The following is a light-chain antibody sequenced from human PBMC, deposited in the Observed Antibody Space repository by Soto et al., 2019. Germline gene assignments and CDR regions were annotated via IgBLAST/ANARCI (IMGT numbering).Light chain of an antibody. CDR2: AAS. Sequence: DIQMTQSPSSLSASVGDRVTITCRANQTITRYLNWYQQKPRTAPKLLIYAASSLQEGVPSRFRGSGSGTDFTLTISNLQPEDFAAYSCQQSFSFPLTFGQGTKLEIK. CDR3: QQSFSFPLT. J-gene: IGKJ2*01. V-gene: IGKV1-39*01. CDR1: QTITRY.